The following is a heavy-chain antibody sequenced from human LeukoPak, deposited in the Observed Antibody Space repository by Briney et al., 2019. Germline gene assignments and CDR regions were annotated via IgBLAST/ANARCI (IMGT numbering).Heavy chain of an antibody. V-gene: IGHV1-2*02. Sequence: ASVKVSCKASGYTFTGNYMHWVRQAPGQGLEWMGWINPNSGGTNYAQKFQGRVTMTRDTSIGTAYMELNRLRSDDTAVYYCARGSYDSSDFGYFHRWGQGTLVTVSS. CDR3: ARGSYDSSDFGYFHR. J-gene: IGHJ1*01. CDR2: INPNSGGT. CDR1: GYTFTGNY. D-gene: IGHD3-22*01.